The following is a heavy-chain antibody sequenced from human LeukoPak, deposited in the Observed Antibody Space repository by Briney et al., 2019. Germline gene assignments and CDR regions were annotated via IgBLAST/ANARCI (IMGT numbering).Heavy chain of an antibody. CDR3: AILPGIAVAGNSY. J-gene: IGHJ4*02. CDR1: GFTFDDYA. CDR2: ISWNSGSI. D-gene: IGHD6-19*01. V-gene: IGHV3-9*01. Sequence: GRSLRLSCAASGFTFDDYAMHWVRQAPGKGLEWVSGISWNSGSIGYADSVKGRFTISRDNAKNSLYLQMNSLRAEDTALYYCAILPGIAVAGNSYWGQGTLVTVSS.